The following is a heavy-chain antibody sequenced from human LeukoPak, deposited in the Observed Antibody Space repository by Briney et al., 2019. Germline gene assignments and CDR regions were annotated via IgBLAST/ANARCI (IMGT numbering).Heavy chain of an antibody. CDR2: ISGSGGST. J-gene: IGHJ4*02. Sequence: PGGSLRLSCAASRFTFSSYAMSWVRQAPGKGLEWVSAISGSGGSTYYADSVKGRFTISRDNSKNTLYLQMNSLRAEDTAVYYCAKRSAESSGYFDCWGQGTLVTVSS. D-gene: IGHD6-19*01. V-gene: IGHV3-23*01. CDR1: RFTFSSYA. CDR3: AKRSAESSGYFDC.